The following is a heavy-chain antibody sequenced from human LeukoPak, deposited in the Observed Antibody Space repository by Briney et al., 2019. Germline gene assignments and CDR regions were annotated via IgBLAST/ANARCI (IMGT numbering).Heavy chain of an antibody. V-gene: IGHV4-30-4*08. CDR1: GGSISSGDYY. D-gene: IGHD3-22*01. Sequence: SETLSLTCTVSGGSISSGDYYWSWVRQPPGKGLEWIGYTYYSGSTYYNPSLKSRVTISVDTSKNQFSLKLSSVTAADTAVYYCARDRLYDSSGYYSNWGQGTLVTVSS. CDR2: TYYSGST. CDR3: ARDRLYDSSGYYSN. J-gene: IGHJ4*02.